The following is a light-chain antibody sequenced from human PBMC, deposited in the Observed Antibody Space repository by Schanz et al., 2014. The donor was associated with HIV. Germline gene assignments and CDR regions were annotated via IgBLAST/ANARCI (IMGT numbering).Light chain of an antibody. V-gene: IGKV1D-16*02. CDR1: QGVGTW. Sequence: DIQMTQSPTSVSASVGDTVTITCRARQGVGTWLAWYQQKPGKAPKLLISEASSLQSGVPSRFSGRGSGTDFTLTISSLQPDDFATYYCQQYITYPWTFGQGTTVEIK. CDR3: QQYITYPWT. CDR2: EAS. J-gene: IGKJ1*01.